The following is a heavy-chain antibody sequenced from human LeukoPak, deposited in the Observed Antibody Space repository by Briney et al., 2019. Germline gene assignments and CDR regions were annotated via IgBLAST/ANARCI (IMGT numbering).Heavy chain of an antibody. D-gene: IGHD3-22*01. J-gene: IGHJ6*03. Sequence: AETLSLTCTVSGGSIISNYWSWIRQSAGTGLEWMGRIYGGGITDYNPSLKSRVTMSLDTSRKQFSLRLTSVTAADTAVYYCARLKFYDSTGYSPGYYMDVWGKGTTVSVFS. CDR3: ARLKFYDSTGYSPGYYMDV. V-gene: IGHV4-4*07. CDR2: IYGGGIT. CDR1: GGSIISNY.